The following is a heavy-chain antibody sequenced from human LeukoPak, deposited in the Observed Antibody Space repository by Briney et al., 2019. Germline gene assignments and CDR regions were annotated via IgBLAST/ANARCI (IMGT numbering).Heavy chain of an antibody. CDR1: GYTFTGYF. Sequence: ASVKVSCKASGYTFTGYFIHWVRQAPGQGLEWMGWVNPNSGDTEYEQKFQGRVTMTRDTSIGTAYMELSGLKSDDTAVYYCARDPAEHLVGIDYWGQRTLVTVSS. J-gene: IGHJ4*02. V-gene: IGHV1-2*02. CDR2: VNPNSGDT. CDR3: ARDPAEHLVGIDY. D-gene: IGHD6-6*01.